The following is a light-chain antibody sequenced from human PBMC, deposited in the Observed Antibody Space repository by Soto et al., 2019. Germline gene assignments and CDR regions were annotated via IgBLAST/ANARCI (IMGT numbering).Light chain of an antibody. Sequence: DVVMTQSPLSLPVTLGQPASISCRSSQGLVYRDGNTYLNWFQQSPGQSPRRLIYKVSNRDSGVQDRFSGSWSGTDFTLKISRVEAEDVGVYYCMQGTHLPITFGQGTRLEIK. V-gene: IGKV2-30*01. J-gene: IGKJ5*01. CDR3: MQGTHLPIT. CDR2: KVS. CDR1: QGLVYRDGNTY.